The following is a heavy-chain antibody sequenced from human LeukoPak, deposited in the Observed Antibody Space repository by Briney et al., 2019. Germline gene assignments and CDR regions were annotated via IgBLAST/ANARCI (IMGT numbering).Heavy chain of an antibody. V-gene: IGHV4-39*01. CDR2: IFYSGIT. Sequence: SSETLSLTCTVSGGSISSSSFYWGWIRQPPGKGLEWIGSIFYSGITHYNPSLQSRVTISVDTSKNQFSLKLSSVTAADTAVYYCARQRYCSTTSCYRGAFDIWGQGTMVTVSS. CDR1: GGSISSSSFY. D-gene: IGHD2-2*02. J-gene: IGHJ3*02. CDR3: ARQRYCSTTSCYRGAFDI.